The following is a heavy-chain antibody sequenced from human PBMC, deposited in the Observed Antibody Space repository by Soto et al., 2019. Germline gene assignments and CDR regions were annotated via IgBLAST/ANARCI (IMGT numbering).Heavy chain of an antibody. Sequence: VQLLESGGGLVQPGGSLRLSCAAAGFTFSDYGMNWVRQAPGKGLEWVSGISGGGDNTHYADSVKARFTISRDNSKNTLFLQMNNLGADDTAVYFCAKRFYFANSGSFDYWGQGTLVTVSS. CDR3: AKRFYFANSGSFDY. V-gene: IGHV3-23*01. J-gene: IGHJ4*02. CDR1: GFTFSDYG. CDR2: ISGGGDNT. D-gene: IGHD3-22*01.